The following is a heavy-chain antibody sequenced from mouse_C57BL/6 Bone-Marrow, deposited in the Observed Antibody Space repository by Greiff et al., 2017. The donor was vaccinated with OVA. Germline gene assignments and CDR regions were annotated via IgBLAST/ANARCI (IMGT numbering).Heavy chain of an antibody. V-gene: IGHV1-74*01. CDR1: GYTFTSYW. J-gene: IGHJ3*01. CDR2: IHPSDSDT. CDR3: AIGWLPISWFAY. Sequence: QVQLKQPGAELVKPGASVKVSCKASGYTFTSYWMHWVKQRPGQGLEWIGRIHPSDSDTNYNQKFKGKATLTVDKSSSTAYMQLSSLTSEDSAVYYCAIGWLPISWFAYWGQGTLVTVSA. D-gene: IGHD2-2*01.